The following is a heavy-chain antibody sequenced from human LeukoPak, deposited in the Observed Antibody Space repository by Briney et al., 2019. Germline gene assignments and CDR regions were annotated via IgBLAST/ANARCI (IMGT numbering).Heavy chain of an antibody. CDR2: IGNDGSDK. Sequence: PGGSLRLSCTVSGFPFSTYYMGWLRQTAGKGLEWVAMIGNDGSDKYYVGSLKGSFTISRDNAKNSLFLQMSSLTAEDTALYYCAFPVREPQLWGRGTLVTVSS. D-gene: IGHD3-10*01. CDR1: GFPFSTYY. J-gene: IGHJ1*01. CDR3: AFPVREPQL. V-gene: IGHV3-7*01.